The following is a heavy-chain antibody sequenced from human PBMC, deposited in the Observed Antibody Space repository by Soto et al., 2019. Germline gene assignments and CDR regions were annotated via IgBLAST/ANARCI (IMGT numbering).Heavy chain of an antibody. CDR3: ARDLPAIAARPGVDY. V-gene: IGHV1-69*08. J-gene: IGHJ4*02. CDR2: IIPILGIA. Sequence: QVQLVQSGAEVKKPGSSVKVSCKASGGTFSSYTISWVRQAPGQGLEWMGRIIPILGIANYAQKFQGRVTITADKSTSTAYMELSSLRSEDTAVYYCARDLPAIAARPGVDYWGQGTLVTVSS. CDR1: GGTFSSYT. D-gene: IGHD6-6*01.